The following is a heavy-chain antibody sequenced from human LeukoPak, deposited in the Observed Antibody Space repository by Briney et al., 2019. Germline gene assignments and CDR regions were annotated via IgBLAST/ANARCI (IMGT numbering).Heavy chain of an antibody. CDR3: ARGVYDILTADAFDI. V-gene: IGHV1-18*01. D-gene: IGHD3-9*01. J-gene: IGHJ3*02. CDR1: GYTFTSYG. CDR2: ISAYNGNT. Sequence: GASVKVSCKASGYTFTSYGISWVRQAPGQGLEWMGWISAYNGNTNYAQKLQGRVTMTTDTSTSTAYMELRSLRSDDTAVYYCARGVYDILTADAFDIWGQGTMVTVSS.